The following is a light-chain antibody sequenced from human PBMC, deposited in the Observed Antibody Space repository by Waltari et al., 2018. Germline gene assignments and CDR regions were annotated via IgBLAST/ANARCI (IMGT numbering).Light chain of an antibody. CDR3: SSFTTSSTVV. J-gene: IGLJ2*01. V-gene: IGLV2-14*03. CDR1: SSDAGGYNY. CDR2: DVR. Sequence: QSALTQPASVSGSPGQSITISCTGTSSDAGGYNYVSWYQHHPGKVPKLIIFDVRKRPSGVSNRFSGSKSGNTASLTVSGLQTEDEADYYCSSFTTSSTVVFGGGTKLTVL.